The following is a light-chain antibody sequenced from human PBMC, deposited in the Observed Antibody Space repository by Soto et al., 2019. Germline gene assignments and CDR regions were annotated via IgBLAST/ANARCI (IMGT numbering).Light chain of an antibody. Sequence: DIQLTQSPSFLSASVGDRVTITCRASQGISSYLAWYQQKPGKAPKLLIYAASTLQSGVPSRFSGSGSGTDFTLTISSLQPEDFATYYCQQLNSYLFGPGTKVDIK. V-gene: IGKV1-9*01. CDR3: QQLNSYL. CDR2: AAS. CDR1: QGISSY. J-gene: IGKJ3*01.